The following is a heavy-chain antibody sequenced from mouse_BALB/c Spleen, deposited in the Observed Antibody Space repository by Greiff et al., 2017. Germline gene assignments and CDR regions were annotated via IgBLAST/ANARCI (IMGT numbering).Heavy chain of an antibody. CDR2: INPSSGYT. V-gene: IGHV1-4*01. D-gene: IGHD2-1*01. Sequence: QVQLQQSGAELARPGASVKMSCKASGYTFTSYTMHWVKQRPGQGLEWIGYINPSSGYTNYNQKFKDKATLTADKSSSTAYMQLSSLTSEDSTVYYCARRENYYGNSYYAMDYWGQGTSVTVSS. CDR1: GYTFTSYT. J-gene: IGHJ4*01. CDR3: ARRENYYGNSYYAMDY.